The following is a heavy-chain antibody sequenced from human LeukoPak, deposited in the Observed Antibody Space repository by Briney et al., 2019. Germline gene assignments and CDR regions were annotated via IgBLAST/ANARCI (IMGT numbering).Heavy chain of an antibody. V-gene: IGHV4-4*07. CDR2: IYTSAST. J-gene: IGHJ3*02. CDR1: GGSISNYY. D-gene: IGHD5-24*01. CDR3: ARGRYCSATICSGGDAFDI. Sequence: PSETLSLTCTVSGGSISNYYWSWIRQPAGKGLEWIGRIYTSASTNYNPSLKSRVTLSVDASKNQFFLRLSSLTAADTAVYYCARGRYCSATICSGGDAFDIWGQGTVVTVSS.